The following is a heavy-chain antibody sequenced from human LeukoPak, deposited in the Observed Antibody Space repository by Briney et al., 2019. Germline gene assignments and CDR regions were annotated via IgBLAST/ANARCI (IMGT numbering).Heavy chain of an antibody. CDR2: ISYDGSNK. J-gene: IGHJ6*02. V-gene: IGHV3-30*03. CDR3: NGMDV. Sequence: GGSLRLSCAASGFTFSSYGMHWVRQAPGKGLEWVAVISYDGSNKYYANSVKGRFTISRDNSKNTLYLQMNSLRAEDTAVYYCNGMDVWGQGTTVTVSS. CDR1: GFTFSSYG.